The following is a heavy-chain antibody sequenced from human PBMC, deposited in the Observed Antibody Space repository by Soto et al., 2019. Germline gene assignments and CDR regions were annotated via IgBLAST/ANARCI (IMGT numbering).Heavy chain of an antibody. D-gene: IGHD6-13*01. V-gene: IGHV3-21*01. J-gene: IGHJ5*02. CDR2: ISSSSSYI. CDR1: GFTFSSYS. CDR3: AREILQYSSSWYRRGGWFDP. Sequence: GGSLRLSCAASGFTFSSYSMNWVRQAPGKGLEWVSSISSSSSYIYYADSVKGRFTISRDNAKNSLYLQMNSLRAEDTAVYYCAREILQYSSSWYRRGGWFDPWGQGTLVTVSS.